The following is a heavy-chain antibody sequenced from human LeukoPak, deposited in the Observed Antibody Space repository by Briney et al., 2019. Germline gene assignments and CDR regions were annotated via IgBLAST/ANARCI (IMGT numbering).Heavy chain of an antibody. D-gene: IGHD6-6*01. CDR3: ARVTYSSSSMSLDGFDI. CDR1: GGSISSYY. V-gene: IGHV4-4*07. CDR2: TYSSGST. Sequence: SETLSLTCTVSGGSISSYYWSWIRQSAGKGLEWIGRTYSSGSTNYNPSLKSRVTMSVDTSKNQFSLKLSSVTAADTAVYYCARVTYSSSSMSLDGFDIWGQGTMVTVSS. J-gene: IGHJ3*02.